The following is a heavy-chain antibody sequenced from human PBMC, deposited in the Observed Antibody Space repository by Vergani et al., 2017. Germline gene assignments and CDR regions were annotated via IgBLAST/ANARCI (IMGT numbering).Heavy chain of an antibody. Sequence: VQLVQSGAEVRKPGASVTVSCTASGYIFKNYYIHWLRQAPGQAFEWMGILNPTTGHTTSAQKLMGRVDMTRDPSTDTSTRTVQMTLSSLGSEDTAVYYGAXDLAWGRSPYDLGYWGQGTLVTVSS. CDR1: GYIFKNYY. V-gene: IGHV1-46*02. CDR3: AXDLAWGRSPYDLGY. D-gene: IGHD3-16*01. J-gene: IGHJ4*02. CDR2: LNPTTGHT.